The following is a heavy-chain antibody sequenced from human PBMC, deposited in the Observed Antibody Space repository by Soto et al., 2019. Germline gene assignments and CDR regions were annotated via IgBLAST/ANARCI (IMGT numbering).Heavy chain of an antibody. CDR2: IVVGSGNT. D-gene: IGHD5-18*01. CDR3: AAVWALWTRNGAFDI. J-gene: IGHJ3*02. Sequence: SVKVSCKASGFTFTSSAVQWVRQARGQRLEWIGWIVVGSGNTNYAQKFQERVTTTRDMSTSTAYMELSSLRSEDTAVYYCAAVWALWTRNGAFDIWGQGTMVTVSS. CDR1: GFTFTSSA. V-gene: IGHV1-58*01.